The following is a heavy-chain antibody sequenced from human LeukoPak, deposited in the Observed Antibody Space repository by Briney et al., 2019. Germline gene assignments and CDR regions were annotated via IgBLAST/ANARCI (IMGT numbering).Heavy chain of an antibody. CDR1: GFSFSSYW. CDR3: ARDEDAF. V-gene: IGHV3-74*01. Sequence: PGGSLRLSCAASGFSFSSYWMHWVRQTPGKGLVWVSRINSGGSGTSHADSVKGRFTISRDNTKNTLYLQMHSLRAEDTAVYYCARDEDAFGGQGTLVTVSS. CDR2: INSGGSGT. J-gene: IGHJ4*02.